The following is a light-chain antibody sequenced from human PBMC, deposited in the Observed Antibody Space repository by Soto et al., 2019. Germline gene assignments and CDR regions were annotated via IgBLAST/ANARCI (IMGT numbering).Light chain of an antibody. CDR3: SSYTSSSFVV. CDR2: DVS. J-gene: IGLJ2*01. V-gene: IGLV2-14*01. Sequence: QSVLTQPASVSGSPGQSITISCTGTSSDVGGYNYVSWYQQHPGKAPKLMIYDVSNRPSGVSNRFSGSKSGNTASLTISGLQAEDEADYYCSSYTSSSFVVFGGGTKLTV. CDR1: SSDVGGYNY.